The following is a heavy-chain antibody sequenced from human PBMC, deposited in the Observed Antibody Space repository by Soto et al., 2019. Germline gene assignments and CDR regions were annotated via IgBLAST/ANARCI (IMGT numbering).Heavy chain of an antibody. V-gene: IGHV3-15*01. Sequence: GSLRLSCAASGFTFSNAWMSWVRQAPGKGLEWVGRIKSKTDGGTTDYAAPVKGRFTISRDDSKNTLYLQMNSLKTEDTAVYYCTTAVYGSGSYYNWVDYWGQGTLVTVSS. CDR3: TTAVYGSGSYYNWVDY. J-gene: IGHJ4*02. CDR2: IKSKTDGGTT. D-gene: IGHD3-10*01. CDR1: GFTFSNAW.